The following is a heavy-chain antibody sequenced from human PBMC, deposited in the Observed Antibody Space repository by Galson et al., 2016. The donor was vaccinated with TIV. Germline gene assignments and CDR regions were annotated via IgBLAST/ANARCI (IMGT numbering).Heavy chain of an antibody. Sequence: SVKVSCKASGYSFTSYDINWVRQASGQGLEWMGWMSTNSGNTGYAQKFQGRVTMTRNTAIGTAYMELNSLRSEATAGYYCEKALETTNSNTWNWLDPWGKGTLVTVSS. D-gene: IGHD6-13*01. CDR1: GYSFTSYD. J-gene: IGHJ5*02. CDR2: MSTNSGNT. V-gene: IGHV1-8*02. CDR3: EKALETTNSNTWNWLDP.